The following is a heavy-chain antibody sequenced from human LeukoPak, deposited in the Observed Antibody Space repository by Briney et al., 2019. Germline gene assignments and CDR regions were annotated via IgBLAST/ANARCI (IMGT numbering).Heavy chain of an antibody. CDR3: AKGNWGNAFDI. J-gene: IGHJ3*02. D-gene: IGHD7-27*01. V-gene: IGHV3-9*01. CDR2: ITGNSGST. CDR1: GFTFDAYA. Sequence: PGGSLRLSCAASGFTFDAYAMHWVRQPPGKGLEWVSGITGNSGSTDYADSVRGRFTISRDNAKNSLYLQMSTLREDDTALYYCAKGNWGNAFDIWGQGTMVTVSS.